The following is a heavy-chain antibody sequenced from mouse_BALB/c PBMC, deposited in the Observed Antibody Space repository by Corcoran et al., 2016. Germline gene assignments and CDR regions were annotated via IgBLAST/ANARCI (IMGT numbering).Heavy chain of an antibody. CDR2: INTNTGEP. Sequence: QIQLVQSGPELKKPGETVKISCKASGYTFTNYEMNWVKQAPGKGLKWMGWINTNTGEPTYAEEFKGRFAFSLETSASTAYLQINNLKNEDTATYFCARGMDYFDYWGQGTTLTVSS. V-gene: IGHV9-3*02. J-gene: IGHJ2*01. CDR3: ARGMDYFDY. CDR1: GYTFTNYE.